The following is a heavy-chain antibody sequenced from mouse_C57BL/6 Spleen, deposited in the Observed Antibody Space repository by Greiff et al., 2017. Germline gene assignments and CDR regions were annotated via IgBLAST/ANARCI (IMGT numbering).Heavy chain of an antibody. CDR3: AREDGYTFAY. D-gene: IGHD2-3*01. Sequence: EVQRVESGGGLVKPGGSLKLSCAASGFTFSDYGMHWVRQAPEKGLEWVAYISSGSSTIYYADPVKGRFTISRDNAKNTLFLQMTSLRSEDTAMYYCAREDGYTFAYWGQGTLVTVSA. CDR1: GFTFSDYG. J-gene: IGHJ3*01. CDR2: ISSGSSTI. V-gene: IGHV5-17*01.